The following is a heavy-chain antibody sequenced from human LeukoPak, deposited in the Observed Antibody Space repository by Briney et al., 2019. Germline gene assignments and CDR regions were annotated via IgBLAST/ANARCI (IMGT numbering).Heavy chain of an antibody. CDR3: ARAPCSSTSCYTGYYFDY. CDR2: IYTSGST. V-gene: IGHV4-4*07. J-gene: IGHJ4*02. D-gene: IGHD2-2*02. Sequence: SETLSLTCTVSGGSISSYYWSWIRQPAGKGLEWIGRIYTSGSTNYNPSLKSRVTISVDTSKNQFSLKLSSVTAADTAVYYCARAPCSSTSCYTGYYFDYWGQGTLVTVSS. CDR1: GGSISSYY.